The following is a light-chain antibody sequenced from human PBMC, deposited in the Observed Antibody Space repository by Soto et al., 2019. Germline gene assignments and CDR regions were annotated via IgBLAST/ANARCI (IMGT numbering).Light chain of an antibody. V-gene: IGKV2-30*01. CDR1: QGLVSSVGSIY. J-gene: IGKJ1*01. CDR3: MQGTHWPWT. Sequence: DVVITQSPRSLPVTLGQPASISCRSSQGLVSSVGSIYLNWFQQRPGQSPRRLIYEVSNRDSGVPDRFSGSGSGTDFTLKISRVEAEDVGVYYCMQGTHWPWTFGQGTKVDIK. CDR2: EVS.